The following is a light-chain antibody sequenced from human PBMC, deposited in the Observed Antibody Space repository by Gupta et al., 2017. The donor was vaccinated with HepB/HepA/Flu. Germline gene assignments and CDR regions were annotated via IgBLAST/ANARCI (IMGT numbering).Light chain of an antibody. Sequence: QSVLTQPPSLSGAPGQRVTLSCTGSSSSIGAGYDVHWYQHLPGTAPKLLIYINNNRPSGVPDRFSASKSGTSASLAITGLQAEDEADYYCQAYDSSRSAWVFGGGTKLTVL. J-gene: IGLJ3*02. CDR1: SSSIGAGYD. CDR2: INN. CDR3: QAYDSSRSAWV. V-gene: IGLV1-40*01.